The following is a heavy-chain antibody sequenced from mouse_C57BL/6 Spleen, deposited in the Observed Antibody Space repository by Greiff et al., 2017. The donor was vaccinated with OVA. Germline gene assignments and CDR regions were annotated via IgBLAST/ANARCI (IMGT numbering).Heavy chain of an antibody. J-gene: IGHJ2*01. CDR2: IYPGSGNT. CDR3: ARSAYYSNYDDY. D-gene: IGHD2-5*01. CDR1: GYTFTDYY. V-gene: IGHV1-76*01. Sequence: VQVVESGAELVRPGASVKLSCKASGYTFTDYYINWVKQRPGQGLEWIARIYPGSGNTYYNEKFKGKATLTAEKSSSTAYMQLSSLTSEDSAVYFCARSAYYSNYDDYWGQGTTLTVSS.